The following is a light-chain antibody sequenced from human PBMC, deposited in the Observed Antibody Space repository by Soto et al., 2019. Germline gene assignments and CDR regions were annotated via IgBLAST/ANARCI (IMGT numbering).Light chain of an antibody. Sequence: QTVVTQEPSLSVSPGGTVTLTCALTSGSVSSNYYPSWYQQTPGQPPRTLMYSSNNRFFGVPDRFSGSILGNKAALTITGAQADYEADYYCVLYMGGGLWLFGGETKVTVL. V-gene: IGLV8-61*01. CDR2: SSN. CDR1: SGSVSSNYY. CDR3: VLYMGGGLWL. J-gene: IGLJ3*02.